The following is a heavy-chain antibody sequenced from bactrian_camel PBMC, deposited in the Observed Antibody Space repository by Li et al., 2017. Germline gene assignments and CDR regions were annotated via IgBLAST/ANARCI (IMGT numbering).Heavy chain of an antibody. CDR3: ARSRTSSNYVAYDDDY. J-gene: IGHJ4*01. Sequence: QLVESGGKTVQTGGSLRLSCAISTPFSGTHCMTWFRQTPGKDPDGVAAIDSDGRTRYADSVQGRFTISKDITKNTLYLQLNSLQTGDTATYYCARSRTSSNYVAYDDDYRGQGTQVTVS. CDR2: IDSDGRT. D-gene: IGHD2*01. V-gene: IGHV3S26*01. CDR1: TPFSGTHC.